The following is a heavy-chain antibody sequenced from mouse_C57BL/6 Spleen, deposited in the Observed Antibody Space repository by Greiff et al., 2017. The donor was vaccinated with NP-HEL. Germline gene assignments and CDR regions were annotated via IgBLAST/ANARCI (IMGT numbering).Heavy chain of an antibody. V-gene: IGHV1-64*01. J-gene: IGHJ3*01. CDR2: IHPNSGST. CDR3: ARDDYAPFAY. Sequence: VQLQQPGAELVKPGASVKLSYKASGYTFTSYWMHWVKQRPGQGLEWIGMIHPNSGSTNYNEKFKSKATLTVDKSSSTAYMQLSSLTSEDSAVYYCARDDYAPFAYWGQGTLVTVSA. D-gene: IGHD2-4*01. CDR1: GYTFTSYW.